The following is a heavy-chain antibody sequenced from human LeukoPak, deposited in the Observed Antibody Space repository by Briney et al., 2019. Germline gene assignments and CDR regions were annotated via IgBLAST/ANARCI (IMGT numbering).Heavy chain of an antibody. CDR1: GGSFSGYY. J-gene: IGHJ4*02. Sequence: SETLSLTCAVYGGSFSGYYWSWIRQPPGKGLEWIGEINHSGSTNYNPSLKSRVTISVDTSKNQFSLKLSSVTAADTAVYYCARDQDYGGNSVAYFDYWGQGTLVTVSS. CDR3: ARDQDYGGNSVAYFDY. CDR2: INHSGST. V-gene: IGHV4-34*01. D-gene: IGHD4-23*01.